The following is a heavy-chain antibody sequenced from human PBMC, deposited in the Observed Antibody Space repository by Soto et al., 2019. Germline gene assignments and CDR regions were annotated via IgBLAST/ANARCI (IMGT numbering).Heavy chain of an antibody. V-gene: IGHV3-30*18. CDR1: GFRLSSYG. D-gene: IGHD1-26*01. J-gene: IGHJ4*02. CDR3: AKVLYSGIYSQEYYFDS. Sequence: QVQLVESGGGVVQPGRSLRLSCAASGFRLSSYGMHWVRQAPGKGLEWVAVISYDGNTEYYGDSVKGRFTISRDKSENTLYLQMNSLRAEDTAVYYCAKVLYSGIYSQEYYFDSWGQGTLVTVSS. CDR2: ISYDGNTE.